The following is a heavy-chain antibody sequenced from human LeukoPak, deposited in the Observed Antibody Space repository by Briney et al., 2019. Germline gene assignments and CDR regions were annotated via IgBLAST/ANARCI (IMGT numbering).Heavy chain of an antibody. CDR1: GFTFSSYW. CDR3: ARGTVTGVDYFDY. V-gene: IGHV3-7*01. Sequence: GGSLRLSCAASGFTFSSYWMSWVRQAPGKGLEWVANIKRDGSEKYYVDSVKGRFTISRDNAKNSLYLQMNSLRAEDTSLYYCARGTVTGVDYFDYWGQGTLVTVSS. J-gene: IGHJ4*02. CDR2: IKRDGSEK. D-gene: IGHD4-17*01.